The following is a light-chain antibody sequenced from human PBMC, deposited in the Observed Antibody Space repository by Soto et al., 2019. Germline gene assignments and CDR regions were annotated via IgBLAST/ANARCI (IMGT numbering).Light chain of an antibody. Sequence: QSVLTQPASVSGSPGQSITISCTGTSNDVGSYNLVSWYQHHPGKAPKLMIFEGSKRPSGASNRFSGSKSGNTAPLTISGLQAEDEADFYCCSYAGSNYYVFGTGTKVTVL. V-gene: IGLV2-23*01. J-gene: IGLJ1*01. CDR3: CSYAGSNYYV. CDR1: SNDVGSYNL. CDR2: EGS.